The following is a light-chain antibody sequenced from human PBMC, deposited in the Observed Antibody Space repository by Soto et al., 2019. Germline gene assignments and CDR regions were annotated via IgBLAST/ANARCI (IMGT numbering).Light chain of an antibody. V-gene: IGLV2-23*01. CDR2: EGN. Sequence: QSVLTQPASVSGSPGQSITISCAGTSSDVGANNFVSWYQQHPGKAPKLTIYEGNKRPSGVSYRFSGAKSGNMASLTISGLQAEDEADYSCCSYVDGGSYVFGTGTKVTV. CDR3: CSYVDGGSYV. J-gene: IGLJ1*01. CDR1: SSDVGANNF.